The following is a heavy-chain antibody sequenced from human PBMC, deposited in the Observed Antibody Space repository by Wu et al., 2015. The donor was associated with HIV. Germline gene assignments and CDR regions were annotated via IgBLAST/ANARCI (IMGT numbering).Heavy chain of an antibody. Sequence: QVQLVQSGAEVRKPGASVKVSCKASGYTFTTYDINWVRQATGQGLEWMGWMNPNSGNTGYAQNFQGRVTMTKNTSIDTAYMELSSLTSEDTAMYYCARSYLRDGYTPWFYYGMDVWGQGTTVTVSS. D-gene: IGHD5-24*01. J-gene: IGHJ6*02. CDR1: GYTFTTYD. V-gene: IGHV1-8*01. CDR2: MNPNSGNT. CDR3: ARSYLRDGYTPWFYYGMDV.